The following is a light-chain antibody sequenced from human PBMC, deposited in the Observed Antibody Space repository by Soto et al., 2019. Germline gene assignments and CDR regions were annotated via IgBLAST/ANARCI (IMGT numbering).Light chain of an antibody. CDR3: SSYAGSNNLV. J-gene: IGLJ2*01. CDR2: EVS. Sequence: QSALTQPPSASGSPGQSVTISCTGTSSDVCGYNYVSWYQQHPGKAPKLMIYEVSKRPSGVPDRFSGSKSGHTSSLTVSGLQAEDEADYYCSSYAGSNNLVFGGGTKLTVL. CDR1: SSDVCGYNY. V-gene: IGLV2-8*01.